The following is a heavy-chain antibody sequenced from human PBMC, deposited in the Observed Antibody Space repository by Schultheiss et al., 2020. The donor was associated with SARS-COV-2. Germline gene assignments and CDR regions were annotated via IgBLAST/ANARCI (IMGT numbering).Heavy chain of an antibody. V-gene: IGHV4-39*07. J-gene: IGHJ6*02. Sequence: SETLSLTCTVSGGSISSSSYYWGWIRQPPGKGLEWIGEINHSGSTNYNPSLKSRVTISVDTSKNQFSLKLSSVTAADTAVYYCASSYYYDSSGYYYYYGMDVWGQGTTVTVSS. CDR2: INHSGST. D-gene: IGHD3-22*01. CDR1: GGSISSSSYY. CDR3: ASSYYYDSSGYYYYYGMDV.